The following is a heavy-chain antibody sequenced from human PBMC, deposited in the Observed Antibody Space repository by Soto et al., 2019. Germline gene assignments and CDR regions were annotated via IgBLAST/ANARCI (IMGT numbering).Heavy chain of an antibody. Sequence: ASVKVSCKASGYTFTSYDINWVRQATRQGLEWMGWMNPNSGNTGYAQKFQGRVTMTRNTSISTAYMELSSLRSEDTAVYYCARGGPEGQWLTYPHRWYYYYYMDVWGKGTTVTVSS. D-gene: IGHD6-19*01. V-gene: IGHV1-8*01. CDR3: ARGGPEGQWLTYPHRWYYYYYMDV. CDR2: MNPNSGNT. CDR1: GYTFTSYD. J-gene: IGHJ6*03.